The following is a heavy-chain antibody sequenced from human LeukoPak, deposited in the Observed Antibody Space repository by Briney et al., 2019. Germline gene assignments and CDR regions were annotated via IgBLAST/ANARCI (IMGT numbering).Heavy chain of an antibody. CDR2: INPNTGGG. D-gene: IGHD3-10*01. Sequence: ASVKVSCKASGYTFTGYYIHWVRQAPGQGLEWMGWINPNTGGGDYAQKFQGRVTMTRDTSISTAYMEVSSLRSDDTAVYYCTRTQEYGSGSFPFDYWGQGTLVTVSS. V-gene: IGHV1-2*02. CDR3: TRTQEYGSGSFPFDY. CDR1: GYTFTGYY. J-gene: IGHJ4*02.